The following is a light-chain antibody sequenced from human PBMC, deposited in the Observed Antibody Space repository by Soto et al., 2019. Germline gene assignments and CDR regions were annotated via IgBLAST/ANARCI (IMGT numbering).Light chain of an antibody. J-gene: IGKJ1*01. V-gene: IGKV1-39*01. CDR3: QQSYSRVT. Sequence: DIQMTQSPSSRSASVGDRFAVTCRASQSISSYVSWYQQKPGKAPKLLIYAASRLQSGVPSRFSGSRSGTDFTLTISSLQPEDFATYYCQQSYSRVTFGQGTKVDIK. CDR1: QSISSY. CDR2: AAS.